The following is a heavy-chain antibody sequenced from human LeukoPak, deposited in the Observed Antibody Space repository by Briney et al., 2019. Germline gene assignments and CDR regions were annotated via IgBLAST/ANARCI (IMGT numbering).Heavy chain of an antibody. CDR2: ISGSGGST. V-gene: IGHV3-23*01. D-gene: IGHD3-22*01. J-gene: IGHJ4*02. Sequence: GGSLRLSCAASGFTFSSYAMSWVRQAPGKGLEWVSAISGSGGSTYYADSVKGWFTISRDNSKNTLYLQMNSLRAEDTAVYYCARYYYDSSGYYYPIDYWGQGTLVTVSS. CDR1: GFTFSSYA. CDR3: ARYYYDSSGYYYPIDY.